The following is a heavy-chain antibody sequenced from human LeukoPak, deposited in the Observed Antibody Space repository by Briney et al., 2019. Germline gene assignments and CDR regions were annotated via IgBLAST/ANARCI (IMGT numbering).Heavy chain of an antibody. Sequence: SETLSLTCTVSGGSISSSSYYWGWIRQPPGKGLEWIGSIYYSGSTYYNPSLKSRVTISVDTSKNQFSLKLSSVTAADTAVYYCARDVGPMGYAYWGQGTLVTVSS. J-gene: IGHJ4*02. CDR2: IYYSGST. CDR3: ARDVGPMGYAY. V-gene: IGHV4-39*07. D-gene: IGHD1-1*01. CDR1: GGSISSSSYY.